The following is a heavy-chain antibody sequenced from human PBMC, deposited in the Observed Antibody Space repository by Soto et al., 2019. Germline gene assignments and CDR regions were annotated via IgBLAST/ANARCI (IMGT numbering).Heavy chain of an antibody. CDR2: VSPYNNNT. CDR1: GYTFYTYG. J-gene: IGHJ4*02. V-gene: IGHV1-18*01. Sequence: QVQLVQSGTELKKPGASVKVSCKASGYTFYTYGINWVRQAPGQGLEWLGWVSPYNNNTVYAQKLQGRVTMTTDTSTNTAYMELRSLRSDDTAIYYCARDFGNDLSAPGAVFDYWGQGTLVTVSS. D-gene: IGHD3-16*01. CDR3: ARDFGNDLSAPGAVFDY.